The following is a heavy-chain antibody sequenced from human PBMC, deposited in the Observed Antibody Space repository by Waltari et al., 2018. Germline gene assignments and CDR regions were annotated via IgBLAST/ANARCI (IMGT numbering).Heavy chain of an antibody. D-gene: IGHD3-22*01. CDR1: GLKFSSCA. Sequence: EVHLLASGGGLARPGGSLSPSCAASGLKFSSCAMSWVREAPGRGLEWVSGVSDSGVITKYADAVKGRFTVSRDNSKNTVFLQLNSLRAEDTAIYYCARHLYSIDYLELGNWGQGTLVTVSS. CDR3: ARHLYSIDYLELGN. V-gene: IGHV3-23*01. CDR2: VSDSGVIT. J-gene: IGHJ4*02.